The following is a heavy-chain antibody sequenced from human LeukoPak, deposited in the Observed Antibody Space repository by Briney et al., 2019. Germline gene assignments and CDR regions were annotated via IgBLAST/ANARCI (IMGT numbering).Heavy chain of an antibody. CDR3: ARLLRNIAAAVYFFDY. CDR1: GYSFTTYW. J-gene: IGHJ4*02. D-gene: IGHD6-13*01. CDR2: IYPGDSDT. Sequence: GESLKISCKGSGYSFTTYWIGWVRQMPGKGLEWMGIIYPGDSDTRYSPSFQGQVTISADKSISTAYLQWSSLKASDTAMYYCARLLRNIAAAVYFFDYWGQGTLVTVSS. V-gene: IGHV5-51*01.